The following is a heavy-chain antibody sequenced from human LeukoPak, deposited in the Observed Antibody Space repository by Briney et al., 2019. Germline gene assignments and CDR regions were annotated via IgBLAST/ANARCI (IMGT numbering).Heavy chain of an antibody. CDR2: ISGSGGST. J-gene: IGHJ5*02. V-gene: IGHV3-23*01. CDR1: GFTFSSYA. CDR3: AKGSHVVSGSTSLPGWFDP. D-gene: IGHD3-10*01. Sequence: GGSLRLSCAASGFTFSSYAMSWVRLAPGKGLEWVSAISGSGGSTYYADSVKGRFTISRDNSKNTLYLQMNSLRAEDTAVYYCAKGSHVVSGSTSLPGWFDPWGQGTLVTVSS.